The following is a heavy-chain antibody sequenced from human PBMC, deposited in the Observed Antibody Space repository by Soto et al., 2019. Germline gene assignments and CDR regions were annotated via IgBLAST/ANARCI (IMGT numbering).Heavy chain of an antibody. CDR2: INPNSGGT. CDR3: AREGVIVVVPAAILVHSYNWFDP. D-gene: IGHD2-2*01. Sequence: GASVKDSFKASGYAFTGYYMHWVRQAPGQGLEWIAWINPNSGGTNYAQKFQGRVTMTRDTSISTAYMELSRLRSDDTAVYYCAREGVIVVVPAAILVHSYNWFDPWGQGTMVTVSS. V-gene: IGHV1-2*02. CDR1: GYAFTGYY. J-gene: IGHJ5*02.